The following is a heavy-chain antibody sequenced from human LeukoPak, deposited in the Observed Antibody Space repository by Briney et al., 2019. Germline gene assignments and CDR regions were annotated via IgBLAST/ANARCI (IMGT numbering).Heavy chain of an antibody. V-gene: IGHV1-2*02. Sequence: ASVKVSCKASGYTFTGYYMHWVRQTPGQGLEWMGWINPNSGCTNYAQKFQGRVTMTRDTSISTAYMELSRLRSDDTAVYYCARDHIDDYFDYWGQGTLVTVSS. CDR3: ARDHIDDYFDY. CDR1: GYTFTGYY. CDR2: INPNSGCT. D-gene: IGHD5-12*01. J-gene: IGHJ4*02.